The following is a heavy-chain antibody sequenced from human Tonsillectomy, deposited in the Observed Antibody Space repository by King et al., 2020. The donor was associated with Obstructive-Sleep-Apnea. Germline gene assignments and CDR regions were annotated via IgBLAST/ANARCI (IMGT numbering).Heavy chain of an antibody. CDR2: ISGSGGST. J-gene: IGHJ5*02. Sequence: DVQLVESGGGLVQPGGSLRLSCAASGFTFSSYAMSWVRQAPGKGLEWVSAISGSGGSTYYADSVKGRFTISRDNSKNTLYLQMNSLRAEDTAVYYCAKDSDGLRIVVVPSWFDPWGQGTLVTVSS. D-gene: IGHD3-22*01. CDR1: GFTFSSYA. CDR3: AKDSDGLRIVVVPSWFDP. V-gene: IGHV3-23*04.